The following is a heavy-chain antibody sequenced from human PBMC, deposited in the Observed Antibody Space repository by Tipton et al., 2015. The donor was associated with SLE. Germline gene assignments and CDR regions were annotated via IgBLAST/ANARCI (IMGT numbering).Heavy chain of an antibody. CDR2: IWYDGSNK. CDR3: ARGERRDGYNSRFGI. V-gene: IGHV3-30*04. D-gene: IGHD5-24*01. Sequence: RSLRLSCAGSGITFNEFAMHWVRQAPGKGLEWVAVIWYDGSNKYYADSVKGRFTISRDNSKNTLYLQMNSLRAEDTAVYYCARGERRDGYNSRFGIWGQGTMVTVSS. J-gene: IGHJ3*02. CDR1: GITFNEFA.